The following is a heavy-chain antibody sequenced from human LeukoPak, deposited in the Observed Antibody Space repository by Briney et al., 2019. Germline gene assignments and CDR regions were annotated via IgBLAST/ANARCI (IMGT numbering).Heavy chain of an antibody. CDR2: IYSGGST. CDR1: GFTVSSNY. V-gene: IGHV3-53*01. D-gene: IGHD5-12*01. J-gene: IGHJ4*02. CDR3: ARSRATRFDY. Sequence: PGGSLRLSCAASGFTVSSNYMSWVRQAPGKGLEWVSVIYSGGSTYYTDSVKGRFTISRDNSKNTLYLQMNSLRAEDTAVYYCARSRATRFDYWGQGTLVTVSS.